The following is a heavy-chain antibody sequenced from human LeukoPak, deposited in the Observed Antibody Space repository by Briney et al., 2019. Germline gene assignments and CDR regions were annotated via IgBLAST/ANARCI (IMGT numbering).Heavy chain of an antibody. J-gene: IGHJ4*02. V-gene: IGHV3-74*03. CDR3: ATSQRGYIYGFMGY. CDR1: GLTFSSFW. D-gene: IGHD5-18*01. CDR2: INSDGSNR. Sequence: GGSLRLSCAASGLTFSSFWMHWVRQVPGKGLVWVSRINSDGSNRKYADSVKGRFTISRDNAENTLYLQMNSLRAEDTAVYYCATSQRGYIYGFMGYWGQGTLVTVSS.